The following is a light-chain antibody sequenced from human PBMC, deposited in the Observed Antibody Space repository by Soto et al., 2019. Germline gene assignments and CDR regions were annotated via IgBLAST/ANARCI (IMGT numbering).Light chain of an antibody. Sequence: GDRVTLXXXACQIVSSNLFWFQQKPGQAPRLLIYGASTRATGIPDRFSGSGSGTEFTLTISFLQSEDFTLYCCQHYACWLLPFGGGTMV. CDR1: QIVSSN. V-gene: IGKV3-15*01. CDR3: QHYACWLLP. J-gene: IGKJ4*01. CDR2: GAS.